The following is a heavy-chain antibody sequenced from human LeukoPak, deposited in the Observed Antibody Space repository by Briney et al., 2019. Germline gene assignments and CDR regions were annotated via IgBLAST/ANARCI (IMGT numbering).Heavy chain of an antibody. J-gene: IGHJ3*02. CDR3: ARGGSPAAISFAFDI. CDR1: GYSISSGYY. V-gene: IGHV4-38-2*02. Sequence: PSETLSLTCTVSGYSISSGYYWGWIRQPPGKGLEWIGSIYHSGSTYYNPSLKSRATISVDTSKNQFSLKLSSVTAADTAVYYCARGGSPAAISFAFDIWGQGTMVTVSS. D-gene: IGHD2-2*02. CDR2: IYHSGST.